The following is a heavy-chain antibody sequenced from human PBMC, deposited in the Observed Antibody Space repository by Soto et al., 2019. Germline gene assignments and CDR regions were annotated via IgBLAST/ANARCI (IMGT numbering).Heavy chain of an antibody. CDR2: MFASGSS. V-gene: IGHV4-4*02. CDR1: GDSISSPNW. Sequence: QVQLQESGPGLVKPSETLSLTCAVSGDSISSPNWWTWYRQTPGKGLELIGEMFASGSSNYNPSLNGRVTISLDTSKNHFSLKLTSLTAADTAIYYCAREGFDHRPDYWGQGIPVTVSS. J-gene: IGHJ4*02. CDR3: AREGFDHRPDY.